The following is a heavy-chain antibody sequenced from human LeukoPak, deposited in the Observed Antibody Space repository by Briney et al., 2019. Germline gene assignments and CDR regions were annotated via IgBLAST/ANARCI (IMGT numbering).Heavy chain of an antibody. D-gene: IGHD5-24*01. CDR2: IYYSGST. V-gene: IGHV4-59*01. CDR3: AGRVEMATIDAFDI. J-gene: IGHJ3*02. CDR1: GGSISSYY. Sequence: SETLSLTCKASGGSISSYYWSWIRQPPGKGLEWIGYIYYSGSTNYNPSLKSRVTISVDSSKKQFSLKLSSVTAADTAVYYCAGRVEMATIDAFDIWGHGTMVTVSS.